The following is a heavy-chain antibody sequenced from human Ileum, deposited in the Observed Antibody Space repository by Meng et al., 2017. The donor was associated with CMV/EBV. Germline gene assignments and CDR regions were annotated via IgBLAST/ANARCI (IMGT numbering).Heavy chain of an antibody. CDR3: ARGNSVPAANGFDP. CDR2: IIPIFGTA. D-gene: IGHD2-2*01. Sequence: SGGTVSSDAISWVRQAPGQGREWMGGIIPIFGTANYAKKFQGRVTITTDESTSTAYMELSSLRSEDTAVYYCARGNSVPAANGFDPWGQGTLVTVSS. V-gene: IGHV1-69*05. J-gene: IGHJ5*02. CDR1: GGTVSSDA.